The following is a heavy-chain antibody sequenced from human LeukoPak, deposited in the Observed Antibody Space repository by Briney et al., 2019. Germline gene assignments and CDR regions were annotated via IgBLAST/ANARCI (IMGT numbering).Heavy chain of an antibody. Sequence: PGGSLRLSRTASGFTFGDYAMSWVRQAPGKGLEWVGSIRSKAYGGTTEYAASVKGRFTISRDDSKSIAYLQMNSLKTEDTAVYYGTRVRFLEWLLHYYGMDVWGQGTTVTVSS. D-gene: IGHD3-3*01. J-gene: IGHJ6*02. CDR3: TRVRFLEWLLHYYGMDV. V-gene: IGHV3-49*04. CDR2: IRSKAYGGTT. CDR1: GFTFGDYA.